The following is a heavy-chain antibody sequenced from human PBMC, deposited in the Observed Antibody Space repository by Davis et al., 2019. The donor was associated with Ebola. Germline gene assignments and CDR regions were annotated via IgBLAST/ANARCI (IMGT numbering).Heavy chain of an antibody. V-gene: IGHV4-61*01. D-gene: IGHD3-16*01. CDR3: ARDNVSGAPDY. Sequence: PSETLSLTCTVSGGSVSSGSYYWSWIRHPPGKGLEWIGYIYYSGSTNYNPSLKSRVTISVDTSKNQFSLKLSSVTAADTAVYYCARDNVSGAPDYWGQGTLVTVSS. CDR2: IYYSGST. J-gene: IGHJ4*02. CDR1: GGSVSSGSYY.